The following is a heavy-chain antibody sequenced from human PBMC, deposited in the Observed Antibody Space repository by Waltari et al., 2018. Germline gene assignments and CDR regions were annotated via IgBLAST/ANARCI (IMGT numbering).Heavy chain of an antibody. CDR1: GFTVSSNY. CDR3: ASGINGMDV. CDR2: MYGGGST. D-gene: IGHD1-26*01. Sequence: EVQLVESVGGLIQPGGSLRLSCAASGFTVSSNYMSWVRQAPGKGLEWVSVMYGGGSTYYADSVKGRFTISRDNSKETMYLQMNSLRAEDTAVYYCASGINGMDVWGQGTTVTVSS. J-gene: IGHJ6*02. V-gene: IGHV3-53*01.